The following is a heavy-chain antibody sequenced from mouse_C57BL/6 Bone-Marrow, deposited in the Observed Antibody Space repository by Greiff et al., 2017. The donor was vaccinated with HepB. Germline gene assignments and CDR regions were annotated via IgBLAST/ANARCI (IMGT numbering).Heavy chain of an antibody. CDR1: GYTFTSYG. Sequence: QVQLKQSGAELARPGASVKLSCKASGYTFTSYGISWVKQRTGQGLEWIGEIYPRSGNTYYNEKFKGKATLTADKSSSTAYMELRSLTSEDSAVYFCARRDAITTVVPFAYWGQGTLVTVSA. J-gene: IGHJ3*01. D-gene: IGHD1-1*01. V-gene: IGHV1-81*01. CDR2: IYPRSGNT. CDR3: ARRDAITTVVPFAY.